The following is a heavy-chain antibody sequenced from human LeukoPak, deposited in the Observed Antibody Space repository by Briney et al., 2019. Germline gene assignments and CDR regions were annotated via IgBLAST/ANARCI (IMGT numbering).Heavy chain of an antibody. Sequence: PGGSLRLSCAASGFTFRNYWMGWVRQAPGKGLEWVTNTKPDGTAEYYADSVRGRFTTSRDNANNFLYLQMNSLRGEDTAVYYCVRDCGLHTIFDYWGQGTLVTGSS. J-gene: IGHJ4*02. V-gene: IGHV3-7*01. CDR2: TKPDGTAE. D-gene: IGHD2-21*01. CDR3: VRDCGLHTIFDY. CDR1: GFTFRNYW.